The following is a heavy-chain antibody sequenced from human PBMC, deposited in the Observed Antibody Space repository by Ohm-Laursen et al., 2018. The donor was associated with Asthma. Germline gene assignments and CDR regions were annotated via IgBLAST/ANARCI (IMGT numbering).Heavy chain of an antibody. CDR2: IYYSGST. Sequence: TLSLTCTVSGGSISSGGYYWSWIRQHPGKGLEWIGYIYYSGSTYYNPSLKSRVTISVGTSKNQFSLKLSSVTAADTAVYYCAVGYSSSWPYFWGQGTLVTVSS. V-gene: IGHV4-31*03. D-gene: IGHD6-13*01. CDR1: GGSISSGGYY. CDR3: AVGYSSSWPYF. J-gene: IGHJ4*02.